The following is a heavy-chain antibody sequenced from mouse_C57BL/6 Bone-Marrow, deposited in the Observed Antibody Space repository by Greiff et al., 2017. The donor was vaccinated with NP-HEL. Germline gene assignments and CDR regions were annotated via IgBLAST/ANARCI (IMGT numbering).Heavy chain of an antibody. CDR2: IDPSDSDT. V-gene: IGHV1-52*01. Sequence: VQLQQPGAELVRPGSSVKLSCKASGYTFTSYWMHWVKQRPIQGLEWIGNIDPSDSDTHYTQKFKDKATLTVDKSSSTAYMQLSSLTSEDSAVYYCARSYYSNYDAMDYGGQGTSVTVSS. J-gene: IGHJ4*01. CDR1: GYTFTSYW. CDR3: ARSYYSNYDAMDY. D-gene: IGHD2-5*01.